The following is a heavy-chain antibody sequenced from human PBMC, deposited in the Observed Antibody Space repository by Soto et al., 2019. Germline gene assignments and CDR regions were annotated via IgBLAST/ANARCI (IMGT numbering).Heavy chain of an antibody. CDR3: VCDDNRRY. V-gene: IGHV3-21*01. CDR1: GFSFSTST. J-gene: IGHJ4*02. CDR2: SGRTGIDR. Sequence: EVQLVESGGGLVKPGGSLRLSCAGSGFSFSTSTMNWVRQAPGKGLEFVSSSGRTGIDRYYIDSVKGRFTISRDNAQNSLYLQMNCLRAEDTALYYCVCDDNRRYWGQGTLVTVSS. D-gene: IGHD1-1*01.